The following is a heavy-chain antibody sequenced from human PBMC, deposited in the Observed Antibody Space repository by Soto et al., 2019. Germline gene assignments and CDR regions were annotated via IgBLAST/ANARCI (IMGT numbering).Heavy chain of an antibody. CDR1: GVSIHNSHSF. Sequence: QVHLQESGPGLVKPSETLSLTCTVSGVSIHNSHSFWAWIRQPPGKGLQFIDSVYHNGGAHYNSSLKSRVTISVDTANNQVSLRMRSLTAADTAFYYCGRVVEGATRHTDPDSWGQGILVTVSS. CDR3: GRVVEGATRHTDPDS. J-gene: IGHJ5*01. D-gene: IGHD2-21*01. CDR2: VYHNGGA. V-gene: IGHV4-39*01.